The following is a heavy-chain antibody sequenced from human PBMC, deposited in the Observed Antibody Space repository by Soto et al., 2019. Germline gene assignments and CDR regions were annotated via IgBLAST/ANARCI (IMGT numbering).Heavy chain of an antibody. CDR2: IRSSSSSI. D-gene: IGHD3-22*01. J-gene: IGHJ4*02. V-gene: IGHV3-48*02. CDR1: GFTFSSYN. Sequence: PGGSLRLSCAATGFTFSSYNMNWVRQAPGKGLEWVAYIRSSSSSIYYADTVKGQFTISRDNAKNSLYLEMNSLRDEDTAVYYCARSGAGDSSGYYLIDYWGQGTLVTVSS. CDR3: ARSGAGDSSGYYLIDY.